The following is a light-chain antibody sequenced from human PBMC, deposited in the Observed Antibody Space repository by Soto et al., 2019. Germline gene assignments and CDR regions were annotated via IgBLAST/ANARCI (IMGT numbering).Light chain of an antibody. Sequence: EIVMTQSPATLSVSPGERATLSCRASQSVSSNLAWYQQKPGQAPRLLIYGASSRATGIPDRFSGSGSGTDFTLTISSLQSEDFAEYHCQQYNNWPQTFGQGTKVDI. V-gene: IGKV3D-15*01. CDR3: QQYNNWPQT. CDR1: QSVSSN. CDR2: GAS. J-gene: IGKJ1*01.